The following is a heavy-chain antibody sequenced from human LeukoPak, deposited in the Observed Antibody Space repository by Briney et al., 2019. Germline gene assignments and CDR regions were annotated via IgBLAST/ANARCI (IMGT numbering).Heavy chain of an antibody. CDR3: VKDFGRVRGTPDS. Sequence: GGSLRLSCSASGFVFSIYTMYWVRQAPGKGPEYVSTISGSGNGFSIYYADSVKGRFTISRDDSKSILYLQMNGLRSEDTAVYYCVKDFGRVRGTPDSWGQGTLVAVSS. D-gene: IGHD3-16*01. CDR1: GFVFSIYT. CDR2: ISGSGNGFSI. V-gene: IGHV3-64D*06. J-gene: IGHJ4*02.